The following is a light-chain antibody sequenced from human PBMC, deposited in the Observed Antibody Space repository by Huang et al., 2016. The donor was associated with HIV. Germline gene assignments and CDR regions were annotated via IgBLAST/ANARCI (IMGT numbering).Light chain of an antibody. CDR1: QGISSH. CDR3: QQLHGFPIT. J-gene: IGKJ5*01. CDR2: AAS. V-gene: IGKV1-9*01. Sequence: IQLTQSPSALSASVGDGVTITCRASQGISSHLAWYQQKPGTAPKLLIYAASTLHTGVPSRFSGSGSGTDFTLTITSLQPEDFATYYCQQLHGFPITFGQGTRLEIK.